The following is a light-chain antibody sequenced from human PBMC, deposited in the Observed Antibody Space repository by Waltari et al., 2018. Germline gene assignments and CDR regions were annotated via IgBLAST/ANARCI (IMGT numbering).Light chain of an antibody. V-gene: IGKV3-20*01. CDR2: VVS. CDR1: QNINNNY. J-gene: IGKJ4*01. Sequence: EIVLTQSPGTLSLSPGERAILSCRASQNINNNYLSWYQQKPGQAPRLFIYVVSGRAHGIPDRFSVSGSGTAFTLTISRLEPEDFAVYYCQQYDVSPLTFGGGTKVEVK. CDR3: QQYDVSPLT.